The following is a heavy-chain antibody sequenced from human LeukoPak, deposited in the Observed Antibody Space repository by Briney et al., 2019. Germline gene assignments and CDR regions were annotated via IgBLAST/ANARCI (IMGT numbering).Heavy chain of an antibody. CDR2: INHSGST. CDR3: AREVWYYGSGSYSAWFDP. V-gene: IGHV4-34*01. CDR1: GGSFSGYY. D-gene: IGHD3-10*01. J-gene: IGHJ5*02. Sequence: SETLSLTCAVYGGSFSGYYWSWLRQPPGKGLEWIGEINHSGSTNYNPSLKSRVTISVDTSKNQFSLKLSSVTAADTAVYYCAREVWYYGSGSYSAWFDPWGQGTLVTVSS.